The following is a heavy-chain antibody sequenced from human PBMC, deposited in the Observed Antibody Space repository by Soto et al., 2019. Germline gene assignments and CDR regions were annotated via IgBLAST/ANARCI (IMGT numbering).Heavy chain of an antibody. V-gene: IGHV1-69*13. CDR1: GGTFSSYA. J-gene: IGHJ4*02. CDR2: IIPIFGTA. Sequence: ASVKVSCKASGGTFSSYAISWVRQAPGQGLEWMGGIIPIFGTANYAQKFQGRVTITADESTSTAYMELSSLRSEDTAVYYCARDLGGGYSYAPAYWGQGTLVTVSS. CDR3: ARDLGGGYSYAPAY. D-gene: IGHD5-18*01.